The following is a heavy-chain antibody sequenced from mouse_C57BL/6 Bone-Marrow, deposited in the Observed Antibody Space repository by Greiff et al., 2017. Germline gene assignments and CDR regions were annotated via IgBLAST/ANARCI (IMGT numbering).Heavy chain of an antibody. CDR1: GYTFTEYT. D-gene: IGHD2-10*02. CDR3: ARHEVEGYGNSFDY. CDR2: FYPGSGSI. J-gene: IGHJ2*01. Sequence: VHLVESGAELVKPWASVKLSCKASGYTFTEYTIHWVKQRSGQGLEWIGWFYPGSGSIKYNEKFKDKATLTADKSSSTVYMELSILTSEDSAVYFCARHEVEGYGNSFDYWGQGTTLTVSS. V-gene: IGHV1-62-2*01.